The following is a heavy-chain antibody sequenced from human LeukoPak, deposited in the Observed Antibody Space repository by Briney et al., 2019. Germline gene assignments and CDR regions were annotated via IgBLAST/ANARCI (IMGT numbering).Heavy chain of an antibody. CDR2: IIPIFGTA. D-gene: IGHD5-18*01. CDR1: GGTFSSYA. J-gene: IGHJ4*02. Sequence: VASVKVSCKASGGTFSSYAISWVRQAPGQGLEWMGGIIPIFGTANYAQKFQGRVTITADESTSTAYMELSSLRSEDTAVYYCAKDDRIQTRRYSYNYWGQGTLVTVSS. V-gene: IGHV1-69*13. CDR3: AKDDRIQTRRYSYNY.